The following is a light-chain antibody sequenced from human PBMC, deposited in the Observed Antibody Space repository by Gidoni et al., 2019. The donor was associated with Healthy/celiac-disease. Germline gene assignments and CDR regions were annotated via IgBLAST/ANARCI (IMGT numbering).Light chain of an antibody. V-gene: IGLV3-1*01. CDR3: QASATSTLNYV. J-gene: IGLJ1*01. CDR1: KLGDKY. CDR2: QYS. Sequence: SYELTQPRSGSVSPGHTASLTCSGDKLGDKYACWYQQKPGPSPVLFIYQYSKRPSGIPERFSGSNSGHPATLTISGTPAMYSSDYYCQASATSTLNYVFGAGTKVTVL.